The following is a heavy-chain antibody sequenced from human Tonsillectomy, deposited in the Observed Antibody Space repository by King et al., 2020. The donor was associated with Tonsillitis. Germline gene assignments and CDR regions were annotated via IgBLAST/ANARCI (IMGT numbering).Heavy chain of an antibody. CDR3: ARGKPVVPFFDY. V-gene: IGHV4-39*02. CDR1: GDSISSSTYS. J-gene: IGHJ4*02. Sequence: QLQESGPRLVKPSETLSLNCDVSGDSISSSTYSWGWIRQPPGRGLECIGSFFYGGTTFYNPSLTSRVTISSDTSKNQFFLELRSVSAADTAVYFCARGKPVVPFFDYWGQGVLVTVSS. CDR2: FFYGGTT. D-gene: IGHD2-21*01.